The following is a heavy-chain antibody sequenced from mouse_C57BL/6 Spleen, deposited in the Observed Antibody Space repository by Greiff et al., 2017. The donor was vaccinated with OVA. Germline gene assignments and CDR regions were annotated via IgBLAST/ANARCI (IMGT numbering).Heavy chain of an antibody. CDR1: GYTFTSYT. J-gene: IGHJ2*01. CDR2: INPSSGYT. CDR3: ARGEGYYPYDD. V-gene: IGHV1-4*01. Sequence: LEESGAELARPGASVKMSCKASGYTFTSYTMHWVKQRPGQGLEWIGYINPSSGYTKYNQKFKDKATLTADKSSSTAYMQLSSLTSEDSAVYYCARGEGYYPYDDWGQGTTLTVSS. D-gene: IGHD2-3*01.